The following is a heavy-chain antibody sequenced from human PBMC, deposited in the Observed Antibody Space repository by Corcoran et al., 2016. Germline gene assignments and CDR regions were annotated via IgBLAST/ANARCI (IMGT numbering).Heavy chain of an antibody. CDR2: INHSGST. D-gene: IGHD3-10*01. V-gene: IGHV4-34*01. J-gene: IGHJ4*02. CDR3: ARAGFRFGNQGVDY. Sequence: QVQLQQWGAGLLKPSETLSLTCAVDGGSFSGYYWSWIRQPPGKGLEWIGEINHSGSTNYNPSLKSRVTISVDTSKNQFSLKLSSVTAADTAVYYCARAGFRFGNQGVDYWGQGTLVTVSS. CDR1: GGSFSGYY.